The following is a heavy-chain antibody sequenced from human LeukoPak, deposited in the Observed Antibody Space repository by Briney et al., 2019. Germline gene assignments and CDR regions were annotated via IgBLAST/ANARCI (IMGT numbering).Heavy chain of an antibody. V-gene: IGHV3-7*05. CDR2: IKQDGGEK. CDR3: VRGGAAYGY. CDR1: GFTFSTYW. J-gene: IGHJ4*02. D-gene: IGHD4-17*01. Sequence: PGGSLRLSCAASGFTFSTYWMTWVRQAPGKGLEWVANIKQDGGEKHYVDSVKGRFTISRDNAKNSLYLQMNGLRAEDTAVYFCVRGGAAYGYWGQGTLVTVPS.